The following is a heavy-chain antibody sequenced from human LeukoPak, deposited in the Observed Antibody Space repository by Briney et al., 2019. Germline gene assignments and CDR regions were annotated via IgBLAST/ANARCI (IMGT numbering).Heavy chain of an antibody. CDR1: VYSFTSYY. CDR3: ARGSYQLLWARGAYYYYGMDV. Sequence: ASVKVSCKASVYSFTSYYMHWVRQAPGQGLEWMGIINPSGGSTSYAQKFQGRVTMTRDTSTSTVYMELSSLRSEDTAVYYCARGSYQLLWARGAYYYYGMDVWGQGTTVTVSS. CDR2: INPSGGST. D-gene: IGHD2-2*01. V-gene: IGHV1-46*01. J-gene: IGHJ6*02.